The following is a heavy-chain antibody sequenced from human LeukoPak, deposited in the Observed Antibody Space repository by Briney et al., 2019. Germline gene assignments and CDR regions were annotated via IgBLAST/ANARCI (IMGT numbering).Heavy chain of an antibody. CDR1: GYSLTELS. D-gene: IGHD1-7*01. CDR3: ATDTAGTTGFDY. Sequence: GASVTVSCKVSGYSLTELSMHWVRQAPGKGLEWMGGFDPEDGETIYAQKFQGRATMTEDTSTDTAYMELSSLRSEDTAVYYCATDTAGTTGFDYWGQGTLVTVSS. J-gene: IGHJ4*02. V-gene: IGHV1-24*01. CDR2: FDPEDGET.